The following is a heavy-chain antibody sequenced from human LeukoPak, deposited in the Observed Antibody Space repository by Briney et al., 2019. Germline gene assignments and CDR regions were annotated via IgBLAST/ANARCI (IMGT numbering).Heavy chain of an antibody. J-gene: IGHJ5*02. D-gene: IGHD1-26*01. Sequence: PSETLSLTCTVSGGSISSGSYLWGCIRQSPGKGLEWIGSISYSGSTYYNPSLKTRVTVSVDTSKNQFSLKVTSVTAADTAVYYCVRWVGNRNWFDAWGQGTLVTVSS. V-gene: IGHV4-39*07. CDR1: GGSISSGSYL. CDR2: ISYSGST. CDR3: VRWVGNRNWFDA.